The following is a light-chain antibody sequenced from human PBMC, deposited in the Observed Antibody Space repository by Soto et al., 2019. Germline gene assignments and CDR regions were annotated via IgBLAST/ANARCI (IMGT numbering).Light chain of an antibody. J-gene: IGLJ1*01. CDR1: GSNIGSNA. V-gene: IGLV1-44*01. CDR3: CSYAGSYTYV. Sequence: QSVLTQPPSASGTPGQRVTFSCSGSGSNIGSNAVNWYQQLPGTAPKLLIYFNTQRPSGVPDRFSGSKSGTSASLAISGLQSEDEADYYCCSYAGSYTYVFGTGTKVTVL. CDR2: FNT.